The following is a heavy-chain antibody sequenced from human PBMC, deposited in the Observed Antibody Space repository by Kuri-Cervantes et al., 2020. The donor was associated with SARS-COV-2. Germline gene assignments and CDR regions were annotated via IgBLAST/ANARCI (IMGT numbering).Heavy chain of an antibody. CDR2: IDWDDDK. J-gene: IGHJ4*02. CDR3: ARIFADYDFWSGIDY. D-gene: IGHD3-3*01. V-gene: IGHV2-70*11. Sequence: SGPMLVNSTQTLTMTCSYSGLSLTNSGMCVVWIRQPPGKALEWLARIDWDDDKYYKTSLRTRLTISKDTSNSQVVLTMTNMDPVDTATYYCARIFADYDFWSGIDYWGQGTLVTVSS. CDR1: GLSLTNSGMC.